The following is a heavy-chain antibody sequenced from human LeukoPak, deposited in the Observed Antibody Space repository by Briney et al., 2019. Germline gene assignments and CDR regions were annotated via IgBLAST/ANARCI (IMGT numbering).Heavy chain of an antibody. CDR1: GFTFSSYW. CDR2: TNSDGSST. CDR3: ARGGYCSGGSCCVFAFDI. V-gene: IGHV3-74*01. Sequence: GGSLRLSCAASGFTFSSYWMHWVRQAQGEGLVWVSRTNSDGSSTSYTDSVKDRFTISRDNAKNTLYRQMNSLRAEDTAVYYCARGGYCSGGSCCVFAFDIWGQGTMVTVSS. J-gene: IGHJ3*02. D-gene: IGHD2-15*01.